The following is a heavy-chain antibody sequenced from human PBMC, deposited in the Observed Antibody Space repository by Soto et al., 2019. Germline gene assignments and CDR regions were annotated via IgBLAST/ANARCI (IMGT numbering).Heavy chain of an antibody. CDR3: ARGIPHHDSSGYYFDY. V-gene: IGHV4-31*03. CDR1: GGSISSGGYY. CDR2: IYYSGST. Sequence: SETLSLTCTVSGGSISSGGYYWSWIRQHPGKGLEWIGYIYYSGSTYYNPSLKSRVTISVDTSKNQFSLKLSSVTAADTAVYYCARGIPHHDSSGYYFDYWGQGTLVTVSS. D-gene: IGHD3-22*01. J-gene: IGHJ4*02.